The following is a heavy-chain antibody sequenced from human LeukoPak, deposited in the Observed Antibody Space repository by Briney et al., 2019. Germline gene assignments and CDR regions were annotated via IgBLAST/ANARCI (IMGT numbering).Heavy chain of an antibody. V-gene: IGHV3-48*01. J-gene: IGHJ4*02. D-gene: IGHD4-11*01. CDR3: ARDQAYSFDY. CDR1: GFTFSAYS. Sequence: GGSLRLSCAASGFTFSAYSMNWVRQAPEKGLEWVSYIGSSSSPIYYADSVKGRLTISRDNAKNSLYLQMDSLRAEDTAVYYCARDQAYSFDYWGQGALVTVSS. CDR2: IGSSSSPI.